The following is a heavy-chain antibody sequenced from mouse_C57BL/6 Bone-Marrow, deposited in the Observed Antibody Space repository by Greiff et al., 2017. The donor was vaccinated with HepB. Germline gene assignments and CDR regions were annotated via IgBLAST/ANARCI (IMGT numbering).Heavy chain of an antibody. CDR2: IDPEDGET. D-gene: IGHD3-2*02. CDR3: ARYSSGYWFAY. V-gene: IGHV14-2*01. CDR1: GYTFTSYW. J-gene: IGHJ3*01. Sequence: VQLQQPGAELVKPGASVKLSCKASGYTFTSYWMHWVKQRPGRGLEWIGRIDPEDGETKYAPKFQGKATITADTSSNTAYLQLSSLTSEDTAVYYCARYSSGYWFAYWGQGTLVTVSA.